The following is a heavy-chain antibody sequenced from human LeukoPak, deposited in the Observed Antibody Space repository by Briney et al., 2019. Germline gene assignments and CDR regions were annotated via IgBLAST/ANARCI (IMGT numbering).Heavy chain of an antibody. J-gene: IGHJ4*02. V-gene: IGHV3-23*01. D-gene: IGHD6-19*01. Sequence: GGSLRLSCAASGFTFSAYAITWVRQAPGKGLEWVSAIRGNSERTYYADSVRGRFTISRDNSKDTVYLQISSLRVEDTAVYYCAGEQSGTRGWYTVDYWGQGTLVAVSS. CDR1: GFTFSAYA. CDR2: IRGNSERT. CDR3: AGEQSGTRGWYTVDY.